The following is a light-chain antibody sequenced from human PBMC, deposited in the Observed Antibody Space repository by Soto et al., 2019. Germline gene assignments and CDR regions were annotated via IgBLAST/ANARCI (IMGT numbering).Light chain of an antibody. Sequence: EIVLTQSPATLSLSPGERATLSCRASQSVSSYLAWYQQKPGQAPRLLIYDASNRATGIPARFSGSGSGTDFTLTISSLEPEDVAVYYCQQYYSTFYTFGQGTKLEIK. V-gene: IGKV3-11*01. J-gene: IGKJ2*01. CDR3: QQYYSTFYT. CDR1: QSVSSY. CDR2: DAS.